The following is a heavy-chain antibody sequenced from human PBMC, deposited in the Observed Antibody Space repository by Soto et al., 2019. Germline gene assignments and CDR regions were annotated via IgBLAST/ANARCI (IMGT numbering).Heavy chain of an antibody. J-gene: IGHJ6*02. CDR1: GGSFSGYY. CDR2: INHSGST. V-gene: IGHV4-34*01. D-gene: IGHD3-3*01. Sequence: PSETLSLTCAVYGGSFSGYYWSWIRQPPGKVLEWIGEINHSGSTNYNPSLKSRVTISVDTSKNQFSLKLSSVTAADTAVYYCERGRLQGRSGHCNYYYYYGMDVWVQGNTATVSS. CDR3: ERGRLQGRSGHCNYYYYYGMDV.